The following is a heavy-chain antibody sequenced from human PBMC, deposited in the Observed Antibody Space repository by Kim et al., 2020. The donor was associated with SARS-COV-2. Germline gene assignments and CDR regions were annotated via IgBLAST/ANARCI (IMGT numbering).Heavy chain of an antibody. D-gene: IGHD3-10*01. CDR3: ARVWASMVRGGPLGY. CDR2: INAGNGNT. V-gene: IGHV1-3*01. CDR1: GYTFTSYA. Sequence: ASVKVSCKASGYTFTSYAMHWVRQAPGQRLEWMGWINAGNGNTKYSQKFQGRVTITRDTSASTAYMELSSLRSEDTAVYYCARVWASMVRGGPLGYWGQGTLVTVSS. J-gene: IGHJ4*02.